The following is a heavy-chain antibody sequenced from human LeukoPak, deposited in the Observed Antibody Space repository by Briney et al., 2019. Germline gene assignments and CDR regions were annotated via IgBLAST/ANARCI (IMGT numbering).Heavy chain of an antibody. CDR3: AKGSVRYYYYMDV. CDR2: ISGSGGST. V-gene: IGHV3-23*01. CDR1: GFTFSSYG. Sequence: GGSLRLSCAASGFTFSSYGMSWVRQAPGKGLEWVSAISGSGGSTYYADSVKGRFTISRDNSKNTLYLQMNSLRAEDTAVYYCAKGSVRYYYYMDVWGKGTTVTISS. J-gene: IGHJ6*03. D-gene: IGHD3-10*02.